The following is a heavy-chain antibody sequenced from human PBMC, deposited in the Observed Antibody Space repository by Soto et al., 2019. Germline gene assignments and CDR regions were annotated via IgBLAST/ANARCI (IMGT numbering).Heavy chain of an antibody. CDR2: IYYSGST. D-gene: IGHD3-10*01. V-gene: IGHV4-59*08. CDR3: ARRLWFGEIVFDP. J-gene: IGHJ5*02. Sequence: PSETLSLTCTVSGGSISSYYWSWIRQPPGKGLEWIGYIYYSGSTNYNPSLKSRVTISVDTSKNQFSLKLSSVTAADTAVYYCARRLWFGEIVFDPWGQGTLVTVSS. CDR1: GGSISSYY.